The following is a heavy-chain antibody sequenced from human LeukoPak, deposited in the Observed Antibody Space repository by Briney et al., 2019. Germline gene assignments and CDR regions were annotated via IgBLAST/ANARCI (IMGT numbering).Heavy chain of an antibody. Sequence: GASVKDSFKASGYTFTSHDINWVRQATGQGLEWMGWMNPNRGNTGYAQKFQGRVTLTRHTAISNPYRELGGQRSEDTAGYYGARGRYNSGRDDYWGQGSLVTVSS. V-gene: IGHV1-8*01. CDR2: MNPNRGNT. D-gene: IGHD6-19*01. J-gene: IGHJ4*02. CDR1: GYTFTSHD. CDR3: ARGRYNSGRDDY.